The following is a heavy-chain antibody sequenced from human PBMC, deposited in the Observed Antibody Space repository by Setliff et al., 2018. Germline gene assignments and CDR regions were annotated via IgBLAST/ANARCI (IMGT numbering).Heavy chain of an antibody. CDR3: ARGTGYHGSGSYWAKDV. J-gene: IGHJ6*04. CDR2: INPRTGVT. Sequence: ASVKVSCKSTGYTFTGHYIHWVRQAPGQGLVWMGWINPRTGVTNSAQKFQGRVTMTRDTSITTVYMDLSRLKSDDTAVYYCARGTGYHGSGSYWAKDVWGKGTTVTVSS. D-gene: IGHD3-10*01. V-gene: IGHV1-2*02. CDR1: GYTFTGHY.